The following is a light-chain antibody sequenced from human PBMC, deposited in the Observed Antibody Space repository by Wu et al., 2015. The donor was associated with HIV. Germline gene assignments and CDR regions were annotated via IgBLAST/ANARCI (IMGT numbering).Light chain of an antibody. J-gene: IGKJ2*03. Sequence: EIVLTQSPGTLSVSPGERATLSCRVSQSVSSNLAWYQQKPGQAPRLLIYGASSRATGIPDRFSGSGSGTDFTLTISRLEPEDFAVYYCQQYGSSPLYSFGQGTKLEIK. CDR2: GAS. CDR1: QSVSSN. V-gene: IGKV3-20*01. CDR3: QQYGSSPLYS.